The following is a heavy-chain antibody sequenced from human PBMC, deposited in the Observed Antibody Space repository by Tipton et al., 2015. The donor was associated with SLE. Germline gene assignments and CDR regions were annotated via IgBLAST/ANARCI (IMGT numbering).Heavy chain of an antibody. CDR3: ARSITGTTEDYFDY. J-gene: IGHJ4*02. CDR1: GFTFSSYA. CDR2: ISGSGGST. D-gene: IGHD1-20*01. Sequence: GSLRLSCAASGFTFSSYAMSWVRQAPGKGLEWVSAISGSGGSTYYADSVKGRFTLSRDNSKNTLYLQMNSLRAEDTAVYYCARSITGTTEDYFDYWGQGTLVTVSS. V-gene: IGHV3-23*01.